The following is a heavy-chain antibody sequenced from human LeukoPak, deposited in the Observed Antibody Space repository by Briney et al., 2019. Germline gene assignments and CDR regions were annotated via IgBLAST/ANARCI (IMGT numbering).Heavy chain of an antibody. J-gene: IGHJ4*02. D-gene: IGHD5-12*01. CDR1: GYTFTSYY. Sequence: ASVKVSCKSSGYTFTSYYMHWARQAPGQGLEWMGIINPSGGSTSYAQKFQGRVTMTRDTSTSTVYMELSSLRSEDTAVYYCARVNSGYDSPPGIWGQGTLVTVSS. CDR2: INPSGGST. V-gene: IGHV1-46*01. CDR3: ARVNSGYDSPPGI.